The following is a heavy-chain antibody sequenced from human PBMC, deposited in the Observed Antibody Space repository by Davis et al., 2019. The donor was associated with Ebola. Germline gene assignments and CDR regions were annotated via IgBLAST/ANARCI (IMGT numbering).Heavy chain of an antibody. Sequence: GESLKISCVASGFTFSSYSMNWVRQALGQGLEWVSSISSSSSYIYYADSVKGRFTISRDNAKNSLYLQMNSLRAEDTAVYYCATRYCSGGSCFLDYWGQGTLVTVSS. CDR2: ISSSSSYI. CDR1: GFTFSSYS. D-gene: IGHD2-15*01. J-gene: IGHJ4*02. CDR3: ATRYCSGGSCFLDY. V-gene: IGHV3-21*01.